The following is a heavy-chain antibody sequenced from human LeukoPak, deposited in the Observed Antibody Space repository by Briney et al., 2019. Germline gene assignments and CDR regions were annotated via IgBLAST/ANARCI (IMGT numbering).Heavy chain of an antibody. D-gene: IGHD3-22*01. Sequence: SETLSLTCTVSRGSISSYYWSWIRQPPGQGREWIGYIYYSGSTDYNPSLKSRVNISVDTSKNQFSLKLSSVTAAATAVYYGARVRVSSGSHPWYFDYWGQGTLVTVSS. J-gene: IGHJ4*02. CDR1: RGSISSYY. CDR3: ARVRVSSGSHPWYFDY. V-gene: IGHV4-59*01. CDR2: IYYSGST.